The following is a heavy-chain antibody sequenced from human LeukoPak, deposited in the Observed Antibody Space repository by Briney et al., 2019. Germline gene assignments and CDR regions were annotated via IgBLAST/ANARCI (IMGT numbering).Heavy chain of an antibody. J-gene: IGHJ4*02. V-gene: IGHV3-23*01. Sequence: GGSLRLSCAASGFTFSTYAMSWVRQAPGKGLEWVSTITSGLTTYYADSVNGRFTISRDNSKNTVYLQMCSLRAEDTALFYCAKDYPDVAPGITTLGPFFDDWGPGILVTVSS. D-gene: IGHD2-2*01. CDR3: AKDYPDVAPGITTLGPFFDD. CDR2: ITSGLTT. CDR1: GFTFSTYA.